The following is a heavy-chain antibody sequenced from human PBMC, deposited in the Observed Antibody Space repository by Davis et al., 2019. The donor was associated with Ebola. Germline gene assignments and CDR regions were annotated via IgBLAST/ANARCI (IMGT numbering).Heavy chain of an antibody. V-gene: IGHV1-69*04. J-gene: IGHJ6*02. CDR3: ASWDCSSTSCYKVRYYYYGMDV. D-gene: IGHD2-2*02. CDR1: GGTFSSYA. Sequence: SVKVSCKASGGTFSSYAISWVRQAPGQGLEWMGRIIPILGIANYAQKFQGRVTITADKSTSTAYMELSSLRSEDTAVYYCASWDCSSTSCYKVRYYYYGMDVWGQGTTVTVSS. CDR2: IIPILGIA.